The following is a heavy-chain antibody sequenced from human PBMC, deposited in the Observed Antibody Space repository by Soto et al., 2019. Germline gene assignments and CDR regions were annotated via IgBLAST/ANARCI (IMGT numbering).Heavy chain of an antibody. Sequence: QVQLVESGGGVVQPGRSLRLSCAASGFTFSNYGMHWVRQAPGKGLEWVAVFSYDGSNKYYADSVKDRFTISRDNSKNTLYLQMNSLRAEDTAVYYCAKDLLRYFDWSPLDYWGQGTLVTVSS. CDR3: AKDLLRYFDWSPLDY. V-gene: IGHV3-30*18. CDR1: GFTFSNYG. J-gene: IGHJ4*02. D-gene: IGHD3-9*01. CDR2: FSYDGSNK.